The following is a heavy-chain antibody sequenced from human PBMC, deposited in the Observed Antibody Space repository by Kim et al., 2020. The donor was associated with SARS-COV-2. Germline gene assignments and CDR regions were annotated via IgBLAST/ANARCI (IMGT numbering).Heavy chain of an antibody. CDR3: ARGGEVRFNWFDP. Sequence: YSQGFTGRFVFSLDTSVSTAYLQISSLKAEDTAVYYCARGGEVRFNWFDPWGQGTLVTVSS. V-gene: IGHV7-4-1*02. J-gene: IGHJ5*02. D-gene: IGHD3-16*01.